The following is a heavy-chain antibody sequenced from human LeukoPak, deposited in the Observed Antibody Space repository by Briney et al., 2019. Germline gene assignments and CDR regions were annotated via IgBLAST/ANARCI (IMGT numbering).Heavy chain of an antibody. D-gene: IGHD7-27*01. CDR2: IHYTGAT. V-gene: IGHV4-34*01. CDR3: ARGVLGPYYFDL. Sequence: SETLSLTCAVYGGTFRGYYWSWIRQPPGKGLEWVGEIHYTGATNYKPSLKSRVTISGDPSKNQVSLRVYSVTAADTAVYYCARGVLGPYYFDLWGRGTLVTVSS. CDR1: GGTFRGYY. J-gene: IGHJ2*01.